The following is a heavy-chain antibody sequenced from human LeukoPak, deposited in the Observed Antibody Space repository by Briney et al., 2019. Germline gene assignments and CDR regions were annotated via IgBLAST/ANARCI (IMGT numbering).Heavy chain of an antibody. V-gene: IGHV4-39*07. J-gene: IGHJ4*02. Sequence: SETLSLTCTVSGGSISSSSYYWGWIRQPPGKGLEWIGSIYYSGSTYYNPSLKSRVTISVDTSKNQFSLKLSSVTAADTAVYYCAGDPGGGFTVDYWGQGTLVTVSS. CDR3: AGDPGGGFTVDY. CDR2: IYYSGST. D-gene: IGHD3-16*01. CDR1: GGSISSSSYY.